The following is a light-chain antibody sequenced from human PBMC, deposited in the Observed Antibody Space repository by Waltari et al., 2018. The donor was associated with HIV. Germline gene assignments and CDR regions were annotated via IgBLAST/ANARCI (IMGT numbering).Light chain of an antibody. Sequence: IVLTQSPDSLAVSLGGRATIHCRSSHSLLYSSNNKNFLTWYQHKAGQPPRLLISWAFIRESGVPDLFTGSGSGTDFTLTINNLQAEDAAVYYCQQYYSSPQTFGQGTKVEIK. J-gene: IGKJ1*01. V-gene: IGKV4-1*01. CDR1: HSLLYSSNNKNF. CDR3: QQYYSSPQT. CDR2: WAF.